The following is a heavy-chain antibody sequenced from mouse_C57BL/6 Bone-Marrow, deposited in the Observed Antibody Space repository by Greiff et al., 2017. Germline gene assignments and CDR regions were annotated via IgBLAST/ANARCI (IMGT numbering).Heavy chain of an antibody. CDR1: GFTFSSYG. V-gene: IGHV5-6*01. CDR3: ARGDYDYPLFAY. J-gene: IGHJ3*01. Sequence: EVKLVESGGDLVKPGGSLKLSCAASGFTFSSYGMSWVRQTPDKRLEWVATISSGGSYTYYPDSVKGRFTISRDNAKNTLYLQMSSLKSEVTAMYYCARGDYDYPLFAYWGQGTLVTVSA. CDR2: ISSGGSYT. D-gene: IGHD2-4*01.